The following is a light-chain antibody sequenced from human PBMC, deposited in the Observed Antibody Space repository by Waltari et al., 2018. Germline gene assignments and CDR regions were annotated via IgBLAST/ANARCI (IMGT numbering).Light chain of an antibody. V-gene: IGKV3-15*01. CDR2: GAS. CDR3: QQYYKWPIT. J-gene: IGKJ5*01. CDR1: QSIGSA. Sequence: EIVLTQSPATLSVSPGDRATISCRASQSIGSAVAWYQQKPGQAPRLLIYGASNRATGIPARFSGSGSGTDFTLTISSLQSGDFAIYYCQQYYKWPITFGQGTRVEIE.